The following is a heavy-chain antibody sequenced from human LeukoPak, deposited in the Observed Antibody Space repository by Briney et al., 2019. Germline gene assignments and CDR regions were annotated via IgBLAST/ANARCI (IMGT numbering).Heavy chain of an antibody. D-gene: IGHD3-22*01. CDR3: AKDPYLYDSSGYWVY. V-gene: IGHV3-30*02. CDR1: GFTFSSYG. CDR2: IRYDGSNK. J-gene: IGHJ4*02. Sequence: GGSLRLSCATSGFTFSSYGMHWVRQAPGKGLEWVAFIRYDGSNKYYADSVKGRFTISRDNSKNTLYLQMNSLRTEDTAVYYCAKDPYLYDSSGYWVYWGQGTLVTVSS.